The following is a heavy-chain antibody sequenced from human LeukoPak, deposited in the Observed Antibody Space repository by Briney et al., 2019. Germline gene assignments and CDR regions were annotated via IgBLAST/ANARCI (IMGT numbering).Heavy chain of an antibody. Sequence: PGGSLRLSCAASRFTFSNYWMHWVRQVPGKELVWISRIKSDGSTIYAASVKGRFTISRDNAKNTLYLRMNSLRAEDTAVYYCVRGAHYDTSGYYYWGQGTLVTVSS. V-gene: IGHV3-74*01. D-gene: IGHD3-22*01. CDR1: RFTFSNYW. CDR3: VRGAHYDTSGYYY. CDR2: IKSDGST. J-gene: IGHJ4*02.